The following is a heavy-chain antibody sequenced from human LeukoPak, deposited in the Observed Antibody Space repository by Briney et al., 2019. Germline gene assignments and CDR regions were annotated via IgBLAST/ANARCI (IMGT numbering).Heavy chain of an antibody. CDR1: GYTFTGYY. J-gene: IGHJ4*02. Sequence: ASVKVSCTASGYTFTGYYMHWVRQAPGQGLEWMGWINPNSGGTNYAPNFQGRVTMTRDTSISTAYMDLSRLRSDDTAVYYCARSIAAAADLVDLSPVGFDYWGQGTLVTVSS. D-gene: IGHD6-13*01. CDR2: INPNSGGT. CDR3: ARSIAAAADLVDLSPVGFDY. V-gene: IGHV1-2*02.